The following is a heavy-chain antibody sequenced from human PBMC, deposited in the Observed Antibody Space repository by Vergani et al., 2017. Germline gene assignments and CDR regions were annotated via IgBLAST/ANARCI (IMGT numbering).Heavy chain of an antibody. CDR1: GGTFSSYA. CDR2: IIPIFGTA. V-gene: IGHV1-69*01. Sequence: QVQLVQSGAEVKKPGSSVKVSCKASGGTFSSYAISWVRQAPGQGLEWMGGIIPIFGTANYAQKFQGRVTITADESTSTAYMELSSLRSEDTAVYYCARAYCSGGSGYSSALDWFDPWGQGTLVTVSS. J-gene: IGHJ5*02. D-gene: IGHD2-15*01. CDR3: ARAYCSGGSGYSSALDWFDP.